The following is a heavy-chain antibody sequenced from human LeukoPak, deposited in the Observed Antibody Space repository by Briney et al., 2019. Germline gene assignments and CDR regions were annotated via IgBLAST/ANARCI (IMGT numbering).Heavy chain of an antibody. CDR1: GYTFTGYY. CDR2: INPSGGST. D-gene: IGHD4-17*01. V-gene: IGHV1-46*01. CDR3: ARDVRTTVTPGVYYYYYMDV. Sequence: ASVKVSCKASGYTFTGYYMHWVRQAPGQGLEWMGIINPSGGSTSYAQKFQGRVTMTRDTSTSTVYMELSSLRSEDTAVYYCARDVRTTVTPGVYYYYYMDVWGKGTTVTISS. J-gene: IGHJ6*03.